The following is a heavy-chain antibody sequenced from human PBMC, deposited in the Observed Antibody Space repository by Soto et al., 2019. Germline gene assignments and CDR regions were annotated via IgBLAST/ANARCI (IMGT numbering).Heavy chain of an antibody. V-gene: IGHV4-59*01. D-gene: IGHD4-17*01. CDR2: IYYTGAT. J-gene: IGHJ6*02. CDR3: ARVTMVIRDSDHFGVDV. Sequence: PSETLSLTCTVSGGSSGAYFWNWVRQPPGKGLEWIGNIYYTGATSYNPSLESRVTISLDTSKNQFSLRLSSVTAADTAVYFCARVTMVIRDSDHFGVDVWGHGTTVTVSS. CDR1: GGSSGAYF.